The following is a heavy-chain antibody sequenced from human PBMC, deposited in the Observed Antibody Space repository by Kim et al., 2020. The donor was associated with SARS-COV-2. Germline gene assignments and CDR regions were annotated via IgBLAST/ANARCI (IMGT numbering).Heavy chain of an antibody. Sequence: GYKPKFQGRVNRTRDTSKNTAYLELSSLKSEDTAVYYCTRVKNYYFGMDVWGPGTTVTVSS. J-gene: IGHJ6*02. V-gene: IGHV1-8*01. D-gene: IGHD3-22*01. CDR3: TRVKNYYFGMDV.